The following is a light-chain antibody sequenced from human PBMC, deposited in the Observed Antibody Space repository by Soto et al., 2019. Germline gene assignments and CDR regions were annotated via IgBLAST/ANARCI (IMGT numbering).Light chain of an antibody. CDR2: EVS. CDR3: SSYTSSGTLV. J-gene: IGLJ2*01. CDR1: SSDVGGYNY. Sequence: QSVLTQPASVSGSPGQSITISCTGTSSDVGGYNYVSWYQQHPGKAPKLMIYEVSNRPSGVSNRFSGSKSGNTASLTISGLQAEDEGDFYCSSYTSSGTLVFGGGAKLTVL. V-gene: IGLV2-14*01.